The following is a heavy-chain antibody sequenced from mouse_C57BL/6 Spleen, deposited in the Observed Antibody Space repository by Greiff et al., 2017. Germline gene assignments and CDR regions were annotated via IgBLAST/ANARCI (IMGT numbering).Heavy chain of an antibody. CDR2: IRNKANGYTT. CDR3: AREDGYYVAY. J-gene: IGHJ3*01. D-gene: IGHD2-3*01. CDR1: GFTFTDYY. V-gene: IGHV7-3*01. Sequence: EVMLVESGGGLVQPGGSLSLSCAASGFTFTDYYMSWVRQPPGKALEWLGFIRNKANGYTTEYSASVKGRFTISRDNSQSILYLQMNALRAEDSATYCCAREDGYYVAYWGQGTLVTVSA.